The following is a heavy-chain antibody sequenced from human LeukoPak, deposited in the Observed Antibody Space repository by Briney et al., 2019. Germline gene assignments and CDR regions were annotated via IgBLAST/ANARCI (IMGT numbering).Heavy chain of an antibody. CDR3: ARLRYFDWLPSD. D-gene: IGHD3-9*01. V-gene: IGHV4-59*08. Sequence: SETLSLTCTVSGGSISSYYWSRIRQPPGKGLEWIGYIYYSGSTNYNPSLKSRVTISVDTSKNQFSLKLSSVTAADTAVYYCARLRYFDWLPSDWGQGTLVTVSS. CDR1: GGSISSYY. CDR2: IYYSGST. J-gene: IGHJ4*02.